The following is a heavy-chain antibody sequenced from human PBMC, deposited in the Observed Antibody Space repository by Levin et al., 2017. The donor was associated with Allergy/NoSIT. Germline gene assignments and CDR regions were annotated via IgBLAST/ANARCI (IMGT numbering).Heavy chain of an antibody. V-gene: IGHV3-33*01. CDR2: IWYDGSNK. J-gene: IGHJ5*02. CDR3: ARGSYCSGGSCYSDRFDP. D-gene: IGHD2-15*01. CDR1: GFTFSSYG. Sequence: GGSLRLSCAASGFTFSSYGMHWVRQAPGKGLEWVAVIWYDGSNKYHADSVKGRFTISRDNSKNTLYLQMNSLRAEDTAVYYCARGSYCSGGSCYSDRFDPWGQGTLVTVSS.